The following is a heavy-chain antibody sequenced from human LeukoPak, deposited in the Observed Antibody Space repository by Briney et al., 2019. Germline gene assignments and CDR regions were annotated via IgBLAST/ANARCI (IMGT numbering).Heavy chain of an antibody. CDR1: GNSISNYA. Sequence: SVKVSCKASGNSISNYAVSWVRQAPGQGFEWMGGIIPIFGTANYAQKFQGRVTITADESTSTAYMELSSLRSEDTAVYYCARVPPSSGHPFDYWGQGTLVTVSS. CDR3: ARVPPSSGHPFDY. D-gene: IGHD6-19*01. J-gene: IGHJ4*02. V-gene: IGHV1-69*13. CDR2: IIPIFGTA.